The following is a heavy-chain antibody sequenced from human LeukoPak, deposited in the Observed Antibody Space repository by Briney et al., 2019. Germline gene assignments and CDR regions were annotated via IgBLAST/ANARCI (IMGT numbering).Heavy chain of an antibody. D-gene: IGHD1-26*01. J-gene: IGHJ3*02. Sequence: GASLKVSCKASGGTFSSYAISWVRQAPGQALEWMGGIIPIFGTANYAQKFQGRVTITTDESTSTAYMELSSLRSEDTAVYYCARSSILVGATRYGAFDIWGQGTMVTVSS. CDR3: ARSSILVGATRYGAFDI. CDR1: GGTFSSYA. V-gene: IGHV1-69*05. CDR2: IIPIFGTA.